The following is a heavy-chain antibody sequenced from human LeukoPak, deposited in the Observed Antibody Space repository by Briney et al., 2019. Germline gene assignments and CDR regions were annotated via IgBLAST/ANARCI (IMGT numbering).Heavy chain of an antibody. D-gene: IGHD3-9*01. J-gene: IGHJ3*02. Sequence: SETLSLTCTVSGGSISSSSYYWGWIRQPPGKGLEWIGSIYYSGSTYYNPSLKSRVTISVDTSKNQFSLKLSSVTAADTAVYYCARDVILTGYPDAFDIWGQGTMVTVSS. V-gene: IGHV4-39*07. CDR2: IYYSGST. CDR1: GGSISSSSYY. CDR3: ARDVILTGYPDAFDI.